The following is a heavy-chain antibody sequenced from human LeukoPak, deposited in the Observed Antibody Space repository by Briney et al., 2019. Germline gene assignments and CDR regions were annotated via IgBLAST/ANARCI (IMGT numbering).Heavy chain of an antibody. CDR3: ARAHYGYIDY. V-gene: IGHV3-21*01. D-gene: IGHD3-10*01. J-gene: IGHJ4*02. Sequence: TGGSLRLSCAASGFTFSSYSMNWVRQAPGKGLEWVSSISSIYMYYADSVKGRFTTSRDNAKNSLYLQMNSLRAEDTAVYYCARAHYGYIDYWGQGTLVTVSS. CDR2: ISSIYM. CDR1: GFTFSSYS.